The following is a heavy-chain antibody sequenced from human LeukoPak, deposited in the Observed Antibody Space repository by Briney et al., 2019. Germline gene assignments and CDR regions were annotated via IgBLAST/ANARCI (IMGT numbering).Heavy chain of an antibody. CDR3: ASNKRVPYCSSTSCYTYAGPYYFDY. Sequence: KASETLSLTCTVSGGSISSSSYYWGWIRQPPGKGLEWIGSIYYSGSTYYNPSLKSRVTISVDTSKNQFSPKLSSVTAADTAVYYCASNKRVPYCSSTSCYTYAGPYYFDYWGQGTLVTVSS. J-gene: IGHJ4*02. V-gene: IGHV4-39*07. D-gene: IGHD2-2*02. CDR2: IYYSGST. CDR1: GGSISSSSYY.